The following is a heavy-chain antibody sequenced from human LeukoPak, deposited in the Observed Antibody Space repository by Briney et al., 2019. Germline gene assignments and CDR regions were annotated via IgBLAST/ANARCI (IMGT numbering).Heavy chain of an antibody. Sequence: SETLSLTCAVYGGSSSGYYWSWIRQPPGKGLEWIGEINHSGSTNYNPSLKSRVTISVDTSKNQFSLKLSSVTAADTAVYYCARGGYDPPSDYWGQGTLVTVSS. D-gene: IGHD3-3*01. V-gene: IGHV4-34*01. CDR2: INHSGST. CDR3: ARGGYDPPSDY. J-gene: IGHJ4*02. CDR1: GGSSSGYY.